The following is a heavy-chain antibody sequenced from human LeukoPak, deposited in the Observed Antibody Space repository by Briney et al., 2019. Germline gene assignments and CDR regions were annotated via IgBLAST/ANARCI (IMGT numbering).Heavy chain of an antibody. D-gene: IGHD5-18*01. CDR3: AGGDTAMAPARLDY. CDR1: GGSISSGSYY. Sequence: SQTLSLTCTVSGGSISSGSYYWSWIRQPAGKGLEWIGRIYTSGSTNYNPSLKSRVTISVDTSKNQFSLKLSSVTAADTAVYYCAGGDTAMAPARLDYWGQGTLVTVSS. V-gene: IGHV4-61*02. CDR2: IYTSGST. J-gene: IGHJ4*02.